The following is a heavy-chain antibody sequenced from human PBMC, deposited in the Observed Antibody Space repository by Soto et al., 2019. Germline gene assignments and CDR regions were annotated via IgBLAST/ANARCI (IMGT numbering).Heavy chain of an antibody. J-gene: IGHJ4*02. Sequence: QVQLVQSGAEVEKPGASVKVSCKASGYTFTGYYMHWERQAPGQGLEWMGWINPNIGGSNYPQKLQGRATMTRHTSISTAYKELGRLRSDDTDVYYWARGGTEMATISGFDYWGQGTLVTVSS. CDR1: GYTFTGYY. D-gene: IGHD5-12*01. CDR3: ARGGTEMATISGFDY. CDR2: INPNIGGS. V-gene: IGHV1-2*02.